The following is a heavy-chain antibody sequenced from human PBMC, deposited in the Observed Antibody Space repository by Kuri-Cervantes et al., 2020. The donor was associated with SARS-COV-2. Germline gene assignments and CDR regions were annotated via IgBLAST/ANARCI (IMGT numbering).Heavy chain of an antibody. V-gene: IGHV3-7*01. CDR2: IKHDGSEK. J-gene: IGHJ6*02. Sequence: GESLKISCAASGFTFSGHWIHWVRQAPGKGLEWVANIKHDGSEKYYVDSVKGRFTISRDNAKNSLYVQMNSLRAEDTAVYYCVREDSGGWRHSGMDVWGQGTTVTVSS. CDR3: VREDSGGWRHSGMDV. D-gene: IGHD6-19*01. CDR1: GFTFSGHW.